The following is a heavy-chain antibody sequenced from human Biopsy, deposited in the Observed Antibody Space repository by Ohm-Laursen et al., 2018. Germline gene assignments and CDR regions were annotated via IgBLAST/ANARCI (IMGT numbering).Heavy chain of an antibody. CDR1: GDSISSYY. D-gene: IGHD3-22*01. CDR2: VYYTGST. V-gene: IGHV4-59*01. CDR3: ARDRGYYSDSTVPGYFDL. J-gene: IGHJ2*01. Sequence: PSDTLSLTCTVSGDSISSYYWSWIRQPPGKGLEWIGYVYYTGSTDYNPSLQSRVTISVDTSKNHFSLRLRFVTPADTAIYYCARDRGYYSDSTVPGYFDLWGRGTLVTVSS.